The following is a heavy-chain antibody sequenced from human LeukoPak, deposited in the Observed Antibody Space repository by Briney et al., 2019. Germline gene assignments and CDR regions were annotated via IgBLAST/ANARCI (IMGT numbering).Heavy chain of an antibody. CDR2: IKQDGSEK. D-gene: IGHD3-22*01. Sequence: QPGGSLRLSCAASGFTFSSYWMSWVRQAPGKGLEWVANIKQDGSEKYYVDSVKGRFTISRDNAKNSLYLQMNSLRAEDTAVYYCARDRSYDSSGYYQGRYYYGMDVWGQGTTVTVSS. J-gene: IGHJ6*02. CDR3: ARDRSYDSSGYYQGRYYYGMDV. CDR1: GFTFSSYW. V-gene: IGHV3-7*01.